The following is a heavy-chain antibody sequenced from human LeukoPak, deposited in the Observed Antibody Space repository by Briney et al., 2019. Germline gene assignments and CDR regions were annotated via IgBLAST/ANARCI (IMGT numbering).Heavy chain of an antibody. D-gene: IGHD3-10*01. J-gene: IGHJ3*02. Sequence: PGGSLRLSCAASGFTFSSYSMNWVRQAPGKGLVWVSRINSDGSSTSYADSVKGRFTISRDNAENTLYLQMNSLRAEDTAVYYCARVRLLWFGELSYHGAFDIWGQGTMVTVSS. V-gene: IGHV3-74*01. CDR1: GFTFSSYS. CDR2: INSDGSST. CDR3: ARVRLLWFGELSYHGAFDI.